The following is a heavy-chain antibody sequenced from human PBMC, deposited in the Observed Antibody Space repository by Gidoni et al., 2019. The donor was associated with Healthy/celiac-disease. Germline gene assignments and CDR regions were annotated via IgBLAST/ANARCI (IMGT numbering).Heavy chain of an antibody. CDR1: GGSFSGYY. V-gene: IGHV4-34*01. CDR2: INHSGST. CDR3: ARVTDPYYYDSSGQDAFDI. D-gene: IGHD3-22*01. J-gene: IGHJ3*02. Sequence: QVQLQQWGAGLLKPSETLSLTCAVYGGSFSGYYWSWIRQPPGKGLEWIGEINHSGSTNYNPSLKSRVTISVDTSKNQFSLKLSSVTAADTAVYYCARVTDPYYYDSSGQDAFDIWGQGTMVTVSS.